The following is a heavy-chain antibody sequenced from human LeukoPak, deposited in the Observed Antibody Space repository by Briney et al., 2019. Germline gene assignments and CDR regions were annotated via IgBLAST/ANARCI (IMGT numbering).Heavy chain of an antibody. CDR3: VNQISGWVY. CDR1: GFTFGSLE. J-gene: IGHJ4*02. V-gene: IGHV3-64D*06. CDR2: ISRNGGST. Sequence: PGGSLRLSCSASGFTFGSLEMHWVRQAPGKGLEYVSAISRNGGSTYYADSVKGRFTISRDNSKNTLYLQMSSLRAEDTAVYYCVNQISGWVYWGQGTLVAVSS. D-gene: IGHD6-19*01.